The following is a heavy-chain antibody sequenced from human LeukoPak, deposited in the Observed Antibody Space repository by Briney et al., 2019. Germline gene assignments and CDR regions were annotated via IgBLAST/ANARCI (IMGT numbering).Heavy chain of an antibody. CDR3: AKAGTDYYYDSSGYLRGGGLQDY. CDR1: GFTFSSYS. V-gene: IGHV3-21*04. J-gene: IGHJ4*02. Sequence: PGGSLRLSCAASGFTFSSYSMNWVRQAPGKGLEWVSSINSSSSYIYYADSVKGRFTISRDNSKNTLYLQMNSLRAEDTAVYYCAKAGTDYYYDSSGYLRGGGLQDYWGQGTLVTVSS. CDR2: INSSSSYI. D-gene: IGHD3-22*01.